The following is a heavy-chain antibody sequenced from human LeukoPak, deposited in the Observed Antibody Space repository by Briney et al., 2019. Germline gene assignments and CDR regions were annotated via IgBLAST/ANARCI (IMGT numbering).Heavy chain of an antibody. CDR1: GFTFSSFK. V-gene: IGHV3-21*06. CDR2: ISPSSTYI. CDR3: ARDFTGGEYFDS. D-gene: IGHD3-16*01. J-gene: IGHJ4*02. Sequence: GGSLRLSCAASGFTFSSFKMTWVRQAPGKGLEWVASISPSSTYIYYGDSLKGRVTVSRDNAKSLLFLHMSSLRLDDTAVYYCARDFTGGEYFDSWGQGALVSVSS.